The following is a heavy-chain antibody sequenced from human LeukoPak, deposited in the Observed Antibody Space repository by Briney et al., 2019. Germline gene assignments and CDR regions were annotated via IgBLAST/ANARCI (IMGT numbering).Heavy chain of an antibody. CDR3: AREVEWLRDAFL. CDR1: GGTFSSYA. CDR2: IIPIFGTA. J-gene: IGHJ4*02. Sequence: SVKVSCKASGGTFSSYAISWVRQAPGQGLEWMGGIIPIFGTANYAQKFQGRVTITADESTSTAYMELNSLRSEDTAAYYCAREVEWLRDAFLWGQGTLVTVSS. D-gene: IGHD5-12*01. V-gene: IGHV1-69*13.